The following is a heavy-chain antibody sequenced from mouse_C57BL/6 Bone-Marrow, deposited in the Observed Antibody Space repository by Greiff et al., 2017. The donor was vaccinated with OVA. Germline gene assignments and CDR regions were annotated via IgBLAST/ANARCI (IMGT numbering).Heavy chain of an antibody. CDR1: GYTFTDYE. CDR2: IDPETGGT. D-gene: IGHD4-1*01. CDR3: TRRGANWDNFDY. J-gene: IGHJ2*01. V-gene: IGHV1-15*01. Sequence: VKLQESGAELVRPGASVTLSCKASGYTFTDYEMHWVKQTPVHGLEWIGAIDPETGGTAYNQKFKGKAILTADKSSSTAYMELRSLTSEDSAVYYCTRRGANWDNFDYWGQGTTLTVSS.